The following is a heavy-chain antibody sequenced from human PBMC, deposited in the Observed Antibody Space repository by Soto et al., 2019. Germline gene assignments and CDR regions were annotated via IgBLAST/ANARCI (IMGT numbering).Heavy chain of an antibody. CDR1: GGSISSYY. CDR3: ARDLKFGQADY. J-gene: IGHJ4*02. Sequence: SATLSLTXPVSGGSISSYYWTWIRQPSGKGLEWIGRIYTSGSTNYNPSLKSRVTMSVDTSKNQFSLKLSSVTAAETAVYYCARDLKFGQADYWGQGSQGTVSA. D-gene: IGHD3-10*01. V-gene: IGHV4-4*07. CDR2: IYTSGST.